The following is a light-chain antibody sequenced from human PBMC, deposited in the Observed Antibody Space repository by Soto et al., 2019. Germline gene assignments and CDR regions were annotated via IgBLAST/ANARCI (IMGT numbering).Light chain of an antibody. V-gene: IGKV3-20*01. CDR1: QSVSSSY. Sequence: EIVLTQSPGTLSLSPGERATLSCRASQSVSSSYLAWYQQKPGQAPRLLIYGASSRATGITDRFSGSGSGTDFTLTISRLEPEDFAVYYWQQYGSTITFGQGTRLEIK. CDR2: GAS. J-gene: IGKJ5*01. CDR3: QQYGSTIT.